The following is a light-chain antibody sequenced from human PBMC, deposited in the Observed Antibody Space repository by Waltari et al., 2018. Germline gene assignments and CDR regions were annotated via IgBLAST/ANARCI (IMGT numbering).Light chain of an antibody. J-gene: IGKJ1*01. CDR3: QHYLRLPAT. V-gene: IGKV3-20*01. Sequence: EIVLTQSPGTLSLSPGERATLSCRASQRVTRTLAWYQQNPGQAPRLLIYGASNRATGIPDRFSGSGSGTDFSLTISRLEPEDFAVYYCQHYLRLPATFGQGTKVEIK. CDR1: QRVTRT. CDR2: GAS.